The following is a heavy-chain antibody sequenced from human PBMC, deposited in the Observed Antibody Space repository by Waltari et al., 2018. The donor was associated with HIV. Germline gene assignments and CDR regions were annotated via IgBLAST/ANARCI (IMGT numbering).Heavy chain of an antibody. V-gene: IGHV4-39*01. CDR2: MSYSGST. CDR1: GGSMTSSSYY. Sequence: QLQLQESGPGLVKSSETLSLTCTVSGGSMTSSSYYWGWIRQPPGKGLEWIGRMSYSGSTYHNPSRRSRLTISVDTSKNQFSLKVTSVTAADTAVYYCARSFSGYSNYFDPWGQGTLVTVSS. CDR3: ARSFSGYSNYFDP. D-gene: IGHD4-4*01. J-gene: IGHJ5*02.